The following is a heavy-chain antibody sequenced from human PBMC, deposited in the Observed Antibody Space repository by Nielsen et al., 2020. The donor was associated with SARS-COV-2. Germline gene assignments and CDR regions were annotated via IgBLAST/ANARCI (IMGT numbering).Heavy chain of an antibody. CDR2: IKPDESET. D-gene: IGHD3-10*01. J-gene: IGHJ4*02. Sequence: VRQAPGKGLEWVANIKPDESETYFADSVRGRFSISRDNAKNSLYLQMDSLRGEDAGVYFCARGRFYGSTTYYPYYFDFWGQGTLVTVSS. CDR3: ARGRFYGSTTYYPYYFDF. V-gene: IGHV3-7*01.